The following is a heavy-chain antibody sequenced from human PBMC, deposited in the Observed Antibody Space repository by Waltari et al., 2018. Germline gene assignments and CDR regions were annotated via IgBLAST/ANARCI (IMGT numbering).Heavy chain of an antibody. V-gene: IGHV3-23*01. Sequence: EVHLLESGGGLAQPGGSLRLSCAASGFNFISYAMSWVRQAPGKGLGGVSGISDSGVITKYADSVKGRFTVSRDNSKNTVFLQLNSLRAEDTAIYYCARHLYSIDYLELGNWGQGTLVTVSS. CDR2: ISDSGVIT. J-gene: IGHJ4*02. CDR1: GFNFISYA. CDR3: ARHLYSIDYLELGN. D-gene: IGHD3-22*01.